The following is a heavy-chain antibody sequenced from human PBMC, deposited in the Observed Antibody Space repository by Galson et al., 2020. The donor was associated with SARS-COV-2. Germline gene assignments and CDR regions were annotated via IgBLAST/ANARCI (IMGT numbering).Heavy chain of an antibody. J-gene: IGHJ4*02. CDR1: GYTLTSYD. V-gene: IGHV1-8*01. D-gene: IGHD3-22*01. CDR3: ARGGGLTYYYDSSGYYGIDY. Sequence: ASVKVSCKASGYTLTSYDINWVRQATGQGLEWMGWMNPNSGNTGYAQKFQGRVTMTRNTSISTAYMELSSLRSEDTAVYYCARGGGLTYYYDSSGYYGIDYWGQGTLVTVSS. CDR2: MNPNSGNT.